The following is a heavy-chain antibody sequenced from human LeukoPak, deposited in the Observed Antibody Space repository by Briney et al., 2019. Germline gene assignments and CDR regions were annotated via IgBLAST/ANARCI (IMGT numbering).Heavy chain of an antibody. J-gene: IGHJ4*02. CDR2: ITSSGTYI. CDR1: GFTFNNYN. CDR3: ARDYRGVFDY. D-gene: IGHD3-10*01. Sequence: PGGSLRLSCATSGFTFNNYNMNWVRQAPGRALEWVSSITSSGTYIFYADSVKGRFTISRDNAKNSLYLQMNSLRAEDTAVYYCARDYRGVFDYWGQGTLVTVSS. V-gene: IGHV3-21*01.